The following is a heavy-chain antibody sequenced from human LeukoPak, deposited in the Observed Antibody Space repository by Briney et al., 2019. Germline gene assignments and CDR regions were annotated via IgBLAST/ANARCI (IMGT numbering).Heavy chain of an antibody. J-gene: IGHJ5*02. CDR2: IRYDGSNK. CDR1: GFTFSSYG. V-gene: IGHV3-30*02. CDR3: AKDLVATFPNWFDP. D-gene: IGHD5-12*01. Sequence: GGSLGLSCAASGFTFSSYGMHWVRQAPGKGLEWVAFIRYDGSNKYYADSVKGRFTISRDNSKNTLYLQMNTLRAEDTAVYYCAKDLVATFPNWFDPWGQGTLVTVSS.